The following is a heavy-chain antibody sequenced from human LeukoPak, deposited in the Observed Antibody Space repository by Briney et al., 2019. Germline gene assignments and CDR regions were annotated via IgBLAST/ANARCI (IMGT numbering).Heavy chain of an antibody. J-gene: IGHJ4*02. CDR3: ARPQTGGYCSGGSCYLDY. CDR2: IYPDDSDT. D-gene: IGHD2-15*01. V-gene: IGHV5-51*01. CDR1: GYSFREYW. Sequence: GESLKISCKGSGYSFREYWIGWVRQMPGKGLEWMGIIYPDDSDTRYSPSFQGQVTISADKSISTAYLQWSSLRASDTAMYYCARPQTGGYCSGGSCYLDYWGQGTLVTVSS.